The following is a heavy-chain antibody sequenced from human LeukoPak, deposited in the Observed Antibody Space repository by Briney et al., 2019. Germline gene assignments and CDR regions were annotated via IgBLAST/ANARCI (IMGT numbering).Heavy chain of an antibody. CDR1: GFTFSGSD. Sequence: PGGSLRLSCEASGFTFSGSDIHWVSQVSGKGLEWVGRITTKASNYATAYGASVKGRFTISRDDSENTAYLQMNSLKTEDTAVYYCTTYRSGHYWGQGTLVTVSS. D-gene: IGHD6-19*01. CDR2: ITTKASNYAT. CDR3: TTYRSGHY. J-gene: IGHJ4*02. V-gene: IGHV3-73*01.